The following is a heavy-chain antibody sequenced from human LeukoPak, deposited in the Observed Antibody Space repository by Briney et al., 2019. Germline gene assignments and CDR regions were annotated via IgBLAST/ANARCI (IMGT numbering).Heavy chain of an antibody. CDR1: GGSISSYY. Sequence: SETLSLTCTVSGGSISSYYWSWIRQPPGKGLEWIGYIYYSGSTNYNPSLKSRVTISVDTSKNQFSPKLSSVTAADTAVYYCARSIAAAFDYWGQGTLVTVSS. CDR2: IYYSGST. J-gene: IGHJ4*02. D-gene: IGHD6-13*01. V-gene: IGHV4-59*01. CDR3: ARSIAAAFDY.